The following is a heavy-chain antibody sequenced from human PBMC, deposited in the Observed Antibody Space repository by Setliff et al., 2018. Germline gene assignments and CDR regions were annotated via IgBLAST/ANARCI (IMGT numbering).Heavy chain of an antibody. J-gene: IGHJ6*02. CDR3: ARDRTAYRYGMDV. CDR2: VYYNGNT. D-gene: IGHD5-18*01. Sequence: SETLSLTCNVSGGSVSSTSHYWGWIRQPPGKGMEWIGSVYYNGNTNYNSSLKSRVSISADTSKNQISLRLTNVTAADTAVYYCARDRTAYRYGMDVWGQGTTVTVSS. V-gene: IGHV4-39*02. CDR1: GGSVSSTSHY.